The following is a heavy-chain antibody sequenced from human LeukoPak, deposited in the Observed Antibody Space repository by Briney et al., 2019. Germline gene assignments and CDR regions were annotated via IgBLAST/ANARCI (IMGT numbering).Heavy chain of an antibody. CDR3: AKLPAVIRTLDY. CDR1: GFTFSEYA. J-gene: IGHJ4*02. CDR2: ISGSGGST. V-gene: IGHV3-23*01. D-gene: IGHD2-2*01. Sequence: PGGSLRLSCAASGFTFSEYAMNWVRQAPGKGLEWVSAISGSGGSTYYADSVKGRFTISRDNSKNTLYLQMNSLRAEDTAPYYCAKLPAVIRTLDYWGQGTLVTVSS.